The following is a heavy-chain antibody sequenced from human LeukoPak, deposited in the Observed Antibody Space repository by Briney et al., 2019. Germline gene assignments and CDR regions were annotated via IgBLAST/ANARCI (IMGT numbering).Heavy chain of an antibody. D-gene: IGHD2-2*01. CDR2: IIPIFGTA. V-gene: IGHV1-69*05. CDR1: GGTFSSYA. J-gene: IGHJ5*02. Sequence: ASVKVSCKASGGTFSSYAISWVRQAPGQGLEWMGGIIPIFGTANYAQKFQGRVTITTDESTSTAYKELSSLRSEDTAVYYCAREAAHTSCYGYCGFDPWGQGTLATVSS. CDR3: AREAAHTSCYGYCGFDP.